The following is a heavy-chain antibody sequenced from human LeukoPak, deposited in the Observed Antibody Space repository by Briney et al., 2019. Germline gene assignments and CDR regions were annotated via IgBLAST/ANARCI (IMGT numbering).Heavy chain of an antibody. CDR3: ARGVIYYDSSGYYYDFDY. J-gene: IGHJ4*02. D-gene: IGHD3-22*01. CDR1: GFTFSSYA. CDR2: INGSGGRT. V-gene: IGHV3-23*01. Sequence: GGSLRLSCAASGFTFSSYAMTWVRQAPGKGLEWVSGINGSGGRTYYAVSVKGRFTISRDNSKNTLYLQMNSLRAEDTAVYYCARGVIYYDSSGYYYDFDYWGQGTLVTVSS.